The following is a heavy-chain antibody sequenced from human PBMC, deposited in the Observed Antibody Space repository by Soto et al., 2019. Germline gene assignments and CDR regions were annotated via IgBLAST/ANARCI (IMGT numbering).Heavy chain of an antibody. D-gene: IGHD5-18*01. CDR3: ARWIQLWSPIGRHYRYGDV. Sequence: SETLCVTCTVAWGSSVGGDCCWIWIRQPPGKGLEWIGYIFYSGSTYYNPSLKSRVTISVDTSKNQFSLKLTSVTAADTAVYYCARWIQLWSPIGRHYRYGDVWGQGTTVTVSS. V-gene: IGHV4-30-4*01. J-gene: IGHJ6*02. CDR1: WGSSVGGDCC. CDR2: IFYSGST.